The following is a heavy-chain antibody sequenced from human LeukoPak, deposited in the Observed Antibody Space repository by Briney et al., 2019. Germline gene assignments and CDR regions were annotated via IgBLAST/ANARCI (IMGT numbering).Heavy chain of an antibody. Sequence: PGGSLRVSCAASGFTFSSYAMSWVRQAPGKGLEWVSAISGSGGSTYYADSVKGRFTISRDNSKNTLYLQMNSLRAEDTAVYYCARGRYSSSWYVWWFDPWGQGTLVTVSS. D-gene: IGHD6-13*01. CDR1: GFTFSSYA. CDR2: ISGSGGST. V-gene: IGHV3-23*01. J-gene: IGHJ5*02. CDR3: ARGRYSSSWYVWWFDP.